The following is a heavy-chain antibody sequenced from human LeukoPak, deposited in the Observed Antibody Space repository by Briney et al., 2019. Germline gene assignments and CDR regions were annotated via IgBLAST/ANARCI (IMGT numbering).Heavy chain of an antibody. Sequence: PSETLSLTCAVYGGSFSGYYWGWIRQPPGKGLEWIGEINHSGSTNYNPSLKSRVTISVDTSKNQFSLKLSSVTAADTAVYYCARGRVRYCSGGSCYSFDYWGQGTLVTVSS. D-gene: IGHD2-15*01. J-gene: IGHJ4*02. CDR2: INHSGST. CDR3: ARGRVRYCSGGSCYSFDY. V-gene: IGHV4-34*01. CDR1: GGSFSGYY.